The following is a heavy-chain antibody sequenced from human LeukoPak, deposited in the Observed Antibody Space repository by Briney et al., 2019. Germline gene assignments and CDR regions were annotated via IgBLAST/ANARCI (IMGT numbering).Heavy chain of an antibody. CDR3: ARLERPGYQITLSPPYYYYMDV. CDR1: GFTFSSYS. Sequence: GGSLRLSCAASGFTFSSYSMNWVRQAPGKGLEWVSSISSSSSYIYYADSVKGRFTISRDNAKNSLYLQMNSLRAEDTAVYYCARLERPGYQITLSPPYYYYMDVWGKGTTVTISS. V-gene: IGHV3-21*01. J-gene: IGHJ6*03. D-gene: IGHD2-2*01. CDR2: ISSSSSYI.